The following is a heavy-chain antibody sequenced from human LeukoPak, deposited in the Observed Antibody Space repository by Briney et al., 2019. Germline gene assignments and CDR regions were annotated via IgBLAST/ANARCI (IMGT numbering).Heavy chain of an antibody. J-gene: IGHJ4*02. CDR1: GYTFTGYS. V-gene: IGHV1-2*02. Sequence: ASVKVSCKASGYTFTGYSVHWVRQAPGQGLEWMGWINPNSGGTNQGRVTMTRDTSTSTVYMELSSLRSEDTAAYYCAREQSALSTIDYWGQGTLVTVSS. CDR2: INPNSGGT. CDR3: AREQSALSTIDY.